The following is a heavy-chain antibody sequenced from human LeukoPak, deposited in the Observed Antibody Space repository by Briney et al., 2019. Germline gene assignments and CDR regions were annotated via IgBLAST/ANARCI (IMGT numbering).Heavy chain of an antibody. CDR3: ARVLYYGSGSYPYYGMDV. V-gene: IGHV1-69*13. Sequence: ASVKVSCKDSGGTFISYAISWVRQAPGQGLEWMGGIIPIFGTANYAQKFQGRVTITADESTSTAYMELSSLRSEVTAVYYCARVLYYGSGSYPYYGMDVWGQGTTVTVSS. D-gene: IGHD3-10*01. J-gene: IGHJ6*02. CDR2: IIPIFGTA. CDR1: GGTFISYA.